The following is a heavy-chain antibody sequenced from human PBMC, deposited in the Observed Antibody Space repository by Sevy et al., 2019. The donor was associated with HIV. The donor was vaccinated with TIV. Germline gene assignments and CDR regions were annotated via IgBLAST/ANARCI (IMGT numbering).Heavy chain of an antibody. D-gene: IGHD3-10*01. V-gene: IGHV1-69*04. CDR3: ARDHGNTWPYYYYYGLDV. J-gene: IGHJ6*02. CDR1: GSTINNNA. Sequence: ASVKVSCKASGSTINNNAISWVRQAPGQGLEWIGRISLLTNVVKYAQTFQDRVAILADKSTNTAYMELHSLRHEDAAVYYCARDHGNTWPYYYYYGLDVWGQGTTVTVSS. CDR2: ISLLTNVV.